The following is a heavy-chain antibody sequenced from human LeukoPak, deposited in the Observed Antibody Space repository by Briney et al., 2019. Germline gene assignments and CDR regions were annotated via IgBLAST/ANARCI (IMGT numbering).Heavy chain of an antibody. Sequence: SETLSLTCAVSGGSIIGGTYYWAWIRQPPGKGLERVGSIFYTGHTFYNPSLKSRLSISLDTSKNQFSLKLNSVTAADTAVYYCARNHFLGGALDLWGQRTVVTVSS. CDR1: GGSIIGGTYY. CDR3: ARNHFLGGALDL. J-gene: IGHJ3*01. V-gene: IGHV4-39*01. CDR2: IFYTGHT. D-gene: IGHD3-16*01.